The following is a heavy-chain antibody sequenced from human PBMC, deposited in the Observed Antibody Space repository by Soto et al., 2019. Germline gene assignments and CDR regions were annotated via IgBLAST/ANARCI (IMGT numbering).Heavy chain of an antibody. CDR2: TYYRSKWNN. V-gene: IGHV6-1*01. CDR3: AREAYSSGWFNGMDV. CDR1: GDSVSSNSSA. D-gene: IGHD6-19*01. J-gene: IGHJ6*02. Sequence: SQTRSLTFAISGDSVSSNSSAWNCIRQSPSRGLEWLGRTYYRSKWNNDYAVSVKSRITINPDTSKNQFSLQMKSVTPEDTAVYYCAREAYSSGWFNGMDVWGQGTTVTVSS.